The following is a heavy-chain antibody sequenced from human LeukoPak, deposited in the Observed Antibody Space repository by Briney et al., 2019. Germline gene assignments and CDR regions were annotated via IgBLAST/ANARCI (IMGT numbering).Heavy chain of an antibody. CDR1: GGSISSGGYY. D-gene: IGHD5-18*01. CDR2: IYYSGST. CDR3: ARGDTWFDY. J-gene: IGHJ4*02. V-gene: IGHV4-31*03. Sequence: ASETLSLTCTVSGGSISSGGYYWSWIRQHPEKGLEWIGYIYYSGSTYCNPSLKSRVTISVDTSKNQFSLRLNSVTAADTAVYYCARGDTWFDYWGQGTLVTVSS.